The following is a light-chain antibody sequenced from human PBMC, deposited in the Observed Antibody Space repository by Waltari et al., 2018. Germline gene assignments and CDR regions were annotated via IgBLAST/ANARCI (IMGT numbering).Light chain of an antibody. CDR2: TND. CDR1: SSNIGTNY. Sequence: QSVLTQPPSTSATPGPRVTITCSGSSSNIGTNYLYWYQHLPGTAPKLPIYTNDQRPSGVPDRFSGSKSGTSASLAISGLQSDDESDYFCAAWDDTLSAVVFGGGTKLTVL. V-gene: IGLV1-47*02. J-gene: IGLJ2*01. CDR3: AAWDDTLSAVV.